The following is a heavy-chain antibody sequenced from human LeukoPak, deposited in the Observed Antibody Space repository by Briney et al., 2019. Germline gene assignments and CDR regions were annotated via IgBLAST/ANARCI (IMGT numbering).Heavy chain of an antibody. CDR3: ARSIGYSSSWYYYYYYGMDV. J-gene: IGHJ6*02. V-gene: IGHV1-2*02. CDR2: INPNSGGT. Sequence: ASVKVSCKASGYTFTGYYMHWVRQGPGQGLEWMGWINPNSGGTNYAQKFQGRVTMTRDTSISTAYMELSRLRSDDTAVYYCARSIGYSSSWYYYYYYGMDVWGQGTTVTVSS. D-gene: IGHD6-13*01. CDR1: GYTFTGYY.